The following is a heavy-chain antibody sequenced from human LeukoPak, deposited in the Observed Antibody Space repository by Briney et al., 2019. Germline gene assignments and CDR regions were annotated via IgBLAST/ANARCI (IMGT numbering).Heavy chain of an antibody. CDR2: IYNGGRT. J-gene: IGHJ4*02. V-gene: IGHV3-66*01. CDR3: ARVGPENGYRLFDC. D-gene: IGHD5-24*01. Sequence: GGSLRLSCAASGFTVTNKYMSWVRQAPGKGLECVSIIYNGGRTYDADSVKGRFTVSRDNSKNTMYLQMNTLRAEDTAVYYCARVGPENGYRLFDCWGQGTLVTVSS. CDR1: GFTVTNKY.